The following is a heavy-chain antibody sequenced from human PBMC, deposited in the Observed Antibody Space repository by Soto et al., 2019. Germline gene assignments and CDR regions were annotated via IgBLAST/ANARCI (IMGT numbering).Heavy chain of an antibody. J-gene: IGHJ4*02. CDR1: GDSISSIYY. D-gene: IGHD3-22*01. V-gene: IGHV4-61*01. Sequence: SETLSLTCAVSGDSISSIYYWAWIRQPPGKILEWIGYISYSGSTNYNPSLKSRVTITTDTPKNQFSLKLSSVTAADTAVYYCARVVYDSSGYGFFDYWGQGTLVTVSS. CDR3: ARVVYDSSGYGFFDY. CDR2: ISYSGST.